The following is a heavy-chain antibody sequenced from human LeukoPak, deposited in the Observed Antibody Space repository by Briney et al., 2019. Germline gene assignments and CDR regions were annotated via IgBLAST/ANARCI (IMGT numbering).Heavy chain of an antibody. CDR1: GDSVSSNSVT. J-gene: IGHJ5*02. Sequence: SQTLSLTCAISGDSVSSNSVTWDWIRQSPSRGLEWPGRTYYRSTGYNDYAVSVRGRITVNPDTSKNQFSLHLNSVTPEDTAVYYCARRLTQYDCFDPWGQGILVTVSS. V-gene: IGHV6-1*01. D-gene: IGHD2-2*01. CDR3: ARRLTQYDCFDP. CDR2: TYYRSTGYN.